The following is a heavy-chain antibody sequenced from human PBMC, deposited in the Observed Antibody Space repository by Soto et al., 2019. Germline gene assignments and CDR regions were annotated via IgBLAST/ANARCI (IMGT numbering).Heavy chain of an antibody. CDR1: GGTFSSYA. Sequence: QVQLVQSGAEVKKPGTSVKVSCKASGGTFSSYAISWVRQAPGQGLEWMGGIIPIFSTANYAQKFQGRVTINADESTSTAYMELSNLRSEDAAMYYCTSSRRRLHYFHYWAQETLVNVSS. CDR3: TSSRRRLHYFHY. CDR2: IIPIFSTA. V-gene: IGHV1-69*01. J-gene: IGHJ4*02. D-gene: IGHD5-12*01.